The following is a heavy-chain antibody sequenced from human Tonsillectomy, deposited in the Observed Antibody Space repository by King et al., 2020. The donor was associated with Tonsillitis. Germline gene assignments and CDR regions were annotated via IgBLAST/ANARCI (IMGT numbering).Heavy chain of an antibody. J-gene: IGHJ2*01. CDR3: AKAYDYYESGGYYWNWYFDL. Sequence: FQLVQSGGGVVQPGGSLRLSCAASGFTFDDYAMHWVRHAPGKGLEWVSLISGDGGSTYYADSVKGRFTISKDNSTNSLYLQMNSLRTEETALYYCAKAYDYYESGGYYWNWYFDLWGRGTLVTVSS. CDR2: ISGDGGST. CDR1: GFTFDDYA. V-gene: IGHV3-43*02. D-gene: IGHD3-22*01.